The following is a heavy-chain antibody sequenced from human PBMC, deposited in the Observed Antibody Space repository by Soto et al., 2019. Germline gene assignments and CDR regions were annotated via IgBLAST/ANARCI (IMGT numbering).Heavy chain of an antibody. D-gene: IGHD3-16*01. V-gene: IGHV3-21*01. CDR3: ARDFSYAGSSPNFDY. CDR1: AFTFSSFS. J-gene: IGHJ4*01. CDR2: ISSSSSYI. Sequence: GGSLRLSCAASAFTFSSFSMNWVRQAPGKGLEWVSSISSSSSYIYYADSVKGRFTISRDNAKNSLYLQMNSLRAEDTAVYYCARDFSYAGSSPNFDYWGHETLVTVSS.